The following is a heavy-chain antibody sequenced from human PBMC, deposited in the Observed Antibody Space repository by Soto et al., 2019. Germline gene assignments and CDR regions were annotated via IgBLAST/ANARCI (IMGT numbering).Heavy chain of an antibody. V-gene: IGHV3-74*03. J-gene: IGHJ4*02. CDR2: IKPDGSRT. CDR1: GFTFSSYN. D-gene: IGHD1-1*01. Sequence: VRSLRLSCAASGFTFSSYNMNWVRQAPGEGLVWVSYIKPDGSRTKDADSVKGRFTISRDNARNTLYLRMNSLRAEDTAVYYCARDNNWSYDSWGRGTLVTVSS. CDR3: ARDNNWSYDS.